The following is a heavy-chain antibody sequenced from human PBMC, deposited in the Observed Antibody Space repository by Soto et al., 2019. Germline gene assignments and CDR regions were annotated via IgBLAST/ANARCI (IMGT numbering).Heavy chain of an antibody. CDR3: ARDLRTQYFFDY. J-gene: IGHJ4*02. CDR1: GFTFSEYA. D-gene: IGHD3-9*01. CDR2: ISYDGSSK. Sequence: QVQLVESGGGVVQPGRSLRLSCASSGFTFSEYAMHWVRQAPGKGLEWVAVISYDGSSKYYRDSVKGRFTISRDNSKNTLFQQMDSLRDEDTAVYYCARDLRTQYFFDYWGLGTQVTVSS. V-gene: IGHV3-30-3*01.